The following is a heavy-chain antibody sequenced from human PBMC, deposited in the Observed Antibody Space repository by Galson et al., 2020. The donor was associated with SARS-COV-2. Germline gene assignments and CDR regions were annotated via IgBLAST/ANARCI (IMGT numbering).Heavy chain of an antibody. V-gene: IGHV3-15*01. CDR2: IKSKTDGGTT. CDR3: TTRYSLPGYFDWLGYYYYGMDV. CDR1: GFTFSNAW. Sequence: GGSLRLSCAASGFTFSNAWMSWVRQAPGKGLEWVGRIKSKTDGGTTDYAAPVKGRFTISRDDSKNTLYLQMNSLKTEDTAVYYCTTRYSLPGYFDWLGYYYYGMDVWGQGTTVTVSS. D-gene: IGHD3-9*01. J-gene: IGHJ6*02.